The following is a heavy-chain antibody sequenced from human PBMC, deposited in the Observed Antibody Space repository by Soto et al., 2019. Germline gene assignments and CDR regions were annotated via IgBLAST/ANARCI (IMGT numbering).Heavy chain of an antibody. CDR3: ARESENKWNEDTYYYYGMDV. Sequence: QVQLVQSGAEVKKPGYSVKVSCKASGGTFSSYAISWVRQAPGQGLEWMGGIIPIFGTANYAQKFQGRVTITADEHTSTAYLEQGSLRAEHTVVYYCARESENKWNEDTYYYYGMDVRGQATTVTVSS. V-gene: IGHV1-69*19. D-gene: IGHD1-20*01. CDR1: GGTFSSYA. J-gene: IGHJ6*02. CDR2: IIPIFGTA.